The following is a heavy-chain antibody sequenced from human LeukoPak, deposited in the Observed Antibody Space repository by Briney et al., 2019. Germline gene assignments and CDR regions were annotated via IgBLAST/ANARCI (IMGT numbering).Heavy chain of an antibody. CDR3: QGSFGVVPTSPLFDY. V-gene: IGHV3-23*01. D-gene: IGHD3-3*01. Sequence: QTSETLSLTCTVSGGSISSGGYYWSWVRQAPGKGLEWVSAISGSGGSTYYADSVKGRFTISRDNSKNTLYLQMNSLRAEDTAVYYCQGSFGVVPTSPLFDYWGQGTLVTVSS. CDR2: ISGSGGST. J-gene: IGHJ4*02. CDR1: GGSISSGGYY.